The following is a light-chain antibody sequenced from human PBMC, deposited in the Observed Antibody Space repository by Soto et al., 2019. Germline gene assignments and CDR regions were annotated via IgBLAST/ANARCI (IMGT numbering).Light chain of an antibody. CDR2: KAS. J-gene: IGKJ5*01. Sequence: DIQMTQSPSTLSGSVGDRVTITCRASQTISSWLAWYQQKPGKAPKLLIYKASTLKSGVPSRFSATGSGTAFTLTTISLQPDDFATYYCQHDNSYSITFGQGTRLEI. CDR1: QTISSW. CDR3: QHDNSYSIT. V-gene: IGKV1-5*03.